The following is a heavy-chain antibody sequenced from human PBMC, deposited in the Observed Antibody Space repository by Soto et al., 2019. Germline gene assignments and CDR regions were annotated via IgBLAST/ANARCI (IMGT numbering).Heavy chain of an antibody. CDR3: ANPLRGFQEINMIAPGGDFDI. V-gene: IGHV3-23*01. Sequence: PGGSLRLSCAASGFTFSSYAMSWVRQAPGKGLEWVSAISGSGGSTYYADSVKGRFTISRDNSKNTLYLQMNSLRAEDTAVYYCANPLRGFQEINMIAPGGDFDIWGQGTMVTVSS. CDR1: GFTFSSYA. J-gene: IGHJ3*02. D-gene: IGHD3-22*01. CDR2: ISGSGGST.